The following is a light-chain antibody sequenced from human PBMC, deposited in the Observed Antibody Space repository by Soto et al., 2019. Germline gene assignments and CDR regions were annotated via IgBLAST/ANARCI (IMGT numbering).Light chain of an antibody. CDR1: SSDVGTYNY. J-gene: IGLJ2*01. CDR3: CSYAGSYTLI. CDR2: DVS. Sequence: QSVLTQPRSVSGSPGQSVTLSCTGTSSDVGTYNYVSWYQQYPGKAPKLMIYDVSKRPSGVPDRFSGSKSGNTASLTISGLQTEDDADYYCCSYAGSYTLIFGGGTKLTVL. V-gene: IGLV2-11*01.